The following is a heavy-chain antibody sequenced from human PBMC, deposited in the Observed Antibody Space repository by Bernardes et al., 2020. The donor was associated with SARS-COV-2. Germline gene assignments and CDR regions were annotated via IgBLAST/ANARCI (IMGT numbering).Heavy chain of an antibody. J-gene: IGHJ5*02. CDR3: AREYSTSSRLNWFDP. D-gene: IGHD6-6*01. CDR2: IYHSGST. Sequence: SETLSLTCAVYGESFSDYYWTWISQPPGKGLEWIGEIYHSGSTNYNPSLKSRVTISVDTSKNQFSLKLNSVTAADTAVYYCAREYSTSSRLNWFDPWGQGTLVTVSS. V-gene: IGHV4-34*01. CDR1: GESFSDYY.